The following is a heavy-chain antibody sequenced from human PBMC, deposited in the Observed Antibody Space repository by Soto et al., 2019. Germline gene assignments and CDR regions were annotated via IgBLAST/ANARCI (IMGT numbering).Heavy chain of an antibody. CDR3: ARDEVAVAANYYYYYDMDV. D-gene: IGHD6-19*01. CDR1: GDSVSSNSAA. J-gene: IGHJ6*02. CDR2: TYYRSKWYN. V-gene: IGHV6-1*01. Sequence: PSQTLSLTCAISGDSVSSNSAAWNWIRQSPSRGLEWLGRTYYRSKWYNDYAVSVKSRITINPDTSKNQFSLQLNSVTPEDTAVYYCARDEVAVAANYYYYYDMDVWGQGTTVTVSS.